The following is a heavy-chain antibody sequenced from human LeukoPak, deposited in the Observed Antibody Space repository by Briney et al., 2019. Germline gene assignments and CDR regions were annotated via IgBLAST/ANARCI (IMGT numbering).Heavy chain of an antibody. CDR3: ARGGVAGTDYYYMDV. D-gene: IGHD6-19*01. J-gene: IGHJ6*03. CDR1: GFTFSSYS. Sequence: AGSLRLSCAASGFTFSSYSMNWVRQAPGKGLEWVSSSSSSSSYIYYADSVKGRFTISRDNAKKSLYLQMNSLRAEDTAVYYCARGGVAGTDYYYMDVWGKGTTVTISS. CDR2: SSSSSSYI. V-gene: IGHV3-21*01.